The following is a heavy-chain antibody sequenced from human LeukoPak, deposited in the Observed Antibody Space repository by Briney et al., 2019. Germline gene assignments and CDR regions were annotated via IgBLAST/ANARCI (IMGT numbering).Heavy chain of an antibody. J-gene: IGHJ4*02. D-gene: IGHD6-13*01. Sequence: AGGSLRLSCAVSGFTFSSYAMSWVRQAPGKGLEWVSAISGSGGSTYYADSVKGRFTISRDNAKNSLYLQMNSLRAEDTAVYYCARDRVSNDYWGQGTLVTVSS. V-gene: IGHV3-23*01. CDR2: ISGSGGST. CDR1: GFTFSSYA. CDR3: ARDRVSNDY.